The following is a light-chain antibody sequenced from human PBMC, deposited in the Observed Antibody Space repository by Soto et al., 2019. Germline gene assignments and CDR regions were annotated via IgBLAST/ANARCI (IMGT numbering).Light chain of an antibody. CDR3: QQYKNFWT. CDR2: GAS. V-gene: IGKV3-15*01. J-gene: IGKJ1*01. Sequence: EIVMTQSPATLSVSPGERATLSCRASQSVNSNLAWYQQKPAQAPRLVIYGASTRTTSIPTSFSSSGSGTEFTLTISSVQSEDFAVYYCQQYKNFWTFGQGTKVEIK. CDR1: QSVNSN.